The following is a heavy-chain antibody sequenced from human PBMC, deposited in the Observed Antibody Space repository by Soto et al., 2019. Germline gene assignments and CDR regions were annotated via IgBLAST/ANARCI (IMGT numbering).Heavy chain of an antibody. CDR2: LYYSGNT. Sequence: SETLSLTCTVSGGSISPFYWSWVRQPPGKGLEWIGYLYYSGNTNYNPSLKSRVTISVDASKNQVSLRLTSVTAADTAVYYCARVGGVAARTFDYWGKGTVVTVSS. J-gene: IGHJ4*02. CDR3: ARVGGVAARTFDY. V-gene: IGHV4-59*01. CDR1: GGSISPFY. D-gene: IGHD2-15*01.